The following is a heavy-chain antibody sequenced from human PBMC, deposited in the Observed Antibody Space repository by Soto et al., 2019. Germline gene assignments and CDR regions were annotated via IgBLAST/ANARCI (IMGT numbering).Heavy chain of an antibody. Sequence: QVQLVESGGGVVQPGRSLRLSCAASGFTFSSYGMHWVRQAPGKGLEWVAVIWYDGSNKYYADSVKGRFTISRDNSKNTLYMQMKSLRAEDTAVYYCAREAEGVVITGGGPGYWGQGTLVTVSS. CDR2: IWYDGSNK. CDR3: AREAEGVVITGGGPGY. V-gene: IGHV3-33*01. J-gene: IGHJ4*02. CDR1: GFTFSSYG. D-gene: IGHD3-22*01.